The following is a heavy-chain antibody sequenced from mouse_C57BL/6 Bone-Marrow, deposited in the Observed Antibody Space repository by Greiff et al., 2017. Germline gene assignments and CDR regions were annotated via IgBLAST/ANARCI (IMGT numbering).Heavy chain of an antibody. CDR3: AKDSVNAMDY. V-gene: IGHV5-17*01. CDR2: ISSGTSTI. D-gene: IGHD2-12*01. J-gene: IGHJ4*01. CDR1: GFTFSDYG. Sequence: DVMLVESGGGLVKPGGSLKLSCAASGFTFSDYGMHWVRQAPEKGLEWVAYISSGTSTIYYEDTVKGRFTISRDNAKNTLFLQMTRLRAEDPAMYYCAKDSVNAMDYWGQGTSVTVAS.